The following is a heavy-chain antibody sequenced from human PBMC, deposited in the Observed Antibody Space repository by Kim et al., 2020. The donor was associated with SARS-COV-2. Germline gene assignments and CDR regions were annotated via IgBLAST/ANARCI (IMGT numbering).Heavy chain of an antibody. CDR2: ISYDGSNK. V-gene: IGHV3-30*04. CDR1: GFTFSSYA. J-gene: IGHJ4*02. D-gene: IGHD1-26*01. CDR3: ARGGGSEYSGSPRGY. Sequence: GGSLRLSCAASGFTFSSYAMHWVRQAPGKGLEWVAVISYDGSNKYYADSVKGRFTISRDNSKNTLYLQMNSLRAEDTAVYYCARGGGSEYSGSPRGYWGQGTLVTVSS.